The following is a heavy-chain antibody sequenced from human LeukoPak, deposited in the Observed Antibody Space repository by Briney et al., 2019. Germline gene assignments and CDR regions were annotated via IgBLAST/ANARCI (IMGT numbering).Heavy chain of an antibody. CDR2: INWNGGST. CDR1: GFTFDDYG. J-gene: IGHJ5*02. D-gene: IGHD3-10*01. CDR3: ARGFEAMSA. Sequence: PGGSLRLSCAASGFTFDDYGMSWARQAPGKGLEWVSGINWNGGSTGYADSVKGRFTIFRDNAKSSLYLQMNSLRAEDTAFYYCARGFEAMSAWGQGTLVTVSS. V-gene: IGHV3-20*04.